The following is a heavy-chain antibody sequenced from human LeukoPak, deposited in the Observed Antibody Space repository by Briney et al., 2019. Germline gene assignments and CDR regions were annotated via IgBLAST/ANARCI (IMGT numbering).Heavy chain of an antibody. CDR2: ISGSGDST. V-gene: IGHV3-23*01. CDR1: GFTFSSYA. D-gene: IGHD3-10*01. Sequence: GGSLRLSCAASGFTFSSYAMSWVRQAPGKGLEWVSGISGSGDSTYYADAVKGRFTISRDNSKSTLFLQMNSLRGEDTAVYYCAKEGGYGSGSFYNHFDYWGQGTLVTVSS. CDR3: AKEGGYGSGSFYNHFDY. J-gene: IGHJ4*02.